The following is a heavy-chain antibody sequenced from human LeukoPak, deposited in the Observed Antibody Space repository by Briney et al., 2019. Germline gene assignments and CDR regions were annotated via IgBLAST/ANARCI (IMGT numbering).Heavy chain of an antibody. J-gene: IGHJ5*02. CDR3: ATGLHTAAAGTTQGWFDP. CDR2: FDPEDGET. D-gene: IGHD6-13*01. CDR1: GYTLTELS. V-gene: IGHV1-24*01. Sequence: ASVKVSCKVSGYTLTELSMHWVRQAPGKGLEWMGGFDPEDGETIYAQKFQGRVTMTEDTSTDTAYMELSSLSSEDTAVYYCATGLHTAAAGTTQGWFDPWGQGTLVTVSS.